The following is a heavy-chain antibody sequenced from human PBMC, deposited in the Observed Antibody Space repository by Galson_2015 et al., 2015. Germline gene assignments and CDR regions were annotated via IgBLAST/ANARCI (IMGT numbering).Heavy chain of an antibody. D-gene: IGHD3-16*02. CDR1: GFGFSEHW. Sequence: SLRLSCAASGFGFSEHWMDWVRQAPGKGLEWVGRISNKARTYTTEYAASVKGRLTISRDDSKNSLYLQMNSLKTEVTAVYFCAKVSWGLIESWGPGSLVIVST. J-gene: IGHJ4*02. CDR3: AKVSWGLIES. CDR2: ISNKARTYTT. V-gene: IGHV3-72*01.